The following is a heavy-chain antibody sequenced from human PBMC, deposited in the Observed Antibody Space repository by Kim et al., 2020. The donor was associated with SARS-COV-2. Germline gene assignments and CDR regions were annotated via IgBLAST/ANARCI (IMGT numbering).Heavy chain of an antibody. Sequence: GGSLRLSCAASGFTFSSYWMSWVRQAPGKGLEWVANIKQDGSEKYYVDSVKGRFTISRDNAKNSLYLQMNSLRAEDTAVYYCAREVTFYYDSSGYYYGNAFDIWGQGTMVTVSS. V-gene: IGHV3-7*03. J-gene: IGHJ3*02. CDR1: GFTFSSYW. D-gene: IGHD3-22*01. CDR2: IKQDGSEK. CDR3: AREVTFYYDSSGYYYGNAFDI.